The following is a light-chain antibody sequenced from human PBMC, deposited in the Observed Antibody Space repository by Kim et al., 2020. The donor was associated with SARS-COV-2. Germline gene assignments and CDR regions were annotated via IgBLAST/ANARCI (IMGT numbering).Light chain of an antibody. CDR3: QLYYSSPYT. CDR1: QSVLYSSNNKNY. J-gene: IGKJ2*01. CDR2: WAS. Sequence: DIVMTQPPDSLAVPLAERATINCKSSQSVLYSSNNKNYLSWYQQKPGQPPKLLIYWASTRESGVPDRFSGSGSGTDFTLTISSLQAEDVAVFHCQLYYSSPYTFGGETGLEL. V-gene: IGKV4-1*01.